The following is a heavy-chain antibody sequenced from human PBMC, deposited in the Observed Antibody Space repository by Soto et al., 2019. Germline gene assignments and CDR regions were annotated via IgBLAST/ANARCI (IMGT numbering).Heavy chain of an antibody. CDR3: ARDNPWDYDFWSGYYFAAFDI. Sequence: PGGSLRLSCAASGFTFSSYSMNWVRQAPGKGLEWVSYISSSSSTIYYADSVKGRFTISRDNAKNSLYLQMNSLRDEDTAVYYCARDNPWDYDFWSGYYFAAFDIWGQGTMVTVSS. D-gene: IGHD3-3*01. CDR2: ISSSSSTI. J-gene: IGHJ3*02. V-gene: IGHV3-48*02. CDR1: GFTFSSYS.